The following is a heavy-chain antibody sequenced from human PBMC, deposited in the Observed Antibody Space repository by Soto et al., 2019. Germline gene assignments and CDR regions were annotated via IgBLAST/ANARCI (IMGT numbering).Heavy chain of an antibody. J-gene: IGHJ6*02. V-gene: IGHV3-23*01. D-gene: IGHD1-20*01. Sequence: ESLRLSCAASGFTFSSYAMTWVRHAAGKGLEWVSAISGSGGSTYYADSVKGRFTISRDNSKNTLYLQMNSLRAEDTAVYYCARALNIRDNYYYGMDVWGQGTTVTVSS. CDR2: ISGSGGST. CDR3: ARALNIRDNYYYGMDV. CDR1: GFTFSSYA.